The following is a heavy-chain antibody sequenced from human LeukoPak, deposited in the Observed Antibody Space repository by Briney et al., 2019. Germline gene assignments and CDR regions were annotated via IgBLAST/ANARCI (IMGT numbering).Heavy chain of an antibody. D-gene: IGHD2-2*01. J-gene: IGHJ4*02. CDR3: ARVRCSSNSCFPDY. CDR1: GFTFSTYC. CDR2: IKQDGSEK. V-gene: IGHV3-7*01. Sequence: GGSLRLSCAASGFTFSTYCMSWVRQAPGKGLEWVSNIKQDGSEKYYVDSVKGRFTISRDNAKNSLFLQMNSLRAEDTAVYYCARVRCSSNSCFPDYWGQGTLVTVSS.